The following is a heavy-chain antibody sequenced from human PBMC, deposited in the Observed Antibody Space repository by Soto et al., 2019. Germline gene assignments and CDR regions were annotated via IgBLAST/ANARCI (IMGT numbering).Heavy chain of an antibody. V-gene: IGHV3-23*01. Sequence: GGSLRLSCAASGFTFSSYAMSWVRQAPGKGLEWVSAISGSGGSTYYADSVKGRFTISRDNSKNTLYLQMNSLRAEDTAVYYCAKTYYYDSSGYYYFSSYFDYWGQGTLVTVSS. CDR1: GFTFSSYA. CDR2: ISGSGGST. CDR3: AKTYYYDSSGYYYFSSYFDY. D-gene: IGHD3-22*01. J-gene: IGHJ4*02.